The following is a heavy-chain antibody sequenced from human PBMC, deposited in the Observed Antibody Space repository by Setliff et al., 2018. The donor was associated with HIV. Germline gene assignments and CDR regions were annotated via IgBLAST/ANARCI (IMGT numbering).Heavy chain of an antibody. CDR3: ARGYYDSNVYYFPGH. Sequence: SETLSLTCTVSGGSISGYYWSWIRQPPGKGLEWIGYIYYSGSTNYNPSLKSRVTISVDTSKNQFSLKLSSVTAADTAIYYCARGYYDSNVYYFPGHWGQGTLVTVSS. CDR1: GGSISGYY. CDR2: IYYSGST. D-gene: IGHD3-22*01. V-gene: IGHV4-59*01. J-gene: IGHJ4*02.